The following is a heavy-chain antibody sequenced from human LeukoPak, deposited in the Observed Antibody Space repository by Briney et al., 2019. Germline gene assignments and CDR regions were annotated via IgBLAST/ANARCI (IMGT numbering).Heavy chain of an antibody. Sequence: SETLSLTCAVSGLSFTGYYWSWIRQPPGKGPEWIGEISHSGRTSNNPSIKSRVTISLDTSKNQFSLKLSFVTAADTAVYYCTKTSPGVPLDIWGQGALVTVSS. D-gene: IGHD7-27*01. CDR1: GLSFTGYY. CDR3: TKTSPGVPLDI. J-gene: IGHJ4*02. V-gene: IGHV4-34*01. CDR2: ISHSGRT.